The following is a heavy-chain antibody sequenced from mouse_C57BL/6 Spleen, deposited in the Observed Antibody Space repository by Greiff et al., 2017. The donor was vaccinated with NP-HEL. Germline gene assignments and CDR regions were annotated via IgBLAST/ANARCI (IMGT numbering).Heavy chain of an antibody. CDR2: IDPSDSYT. J-gene: IGHJ1*03. V-gene: IGHV1-69*01. CDR1: GYTFTSYW. D-gene: IGHD2-1*01. CDR3: ARYYGNSLGYFDV. Sequence: QVQLQQPGAELVMPGASVKLSCKASGYTFTSYWMHWVKQRPGQGLEWIGEIDPSDSYTNYNQKFKGKATLTVDKSSSTAYMQLSSLTSEDSAVYYCARYYGNSLGYFDVWGTATTVTVSS.